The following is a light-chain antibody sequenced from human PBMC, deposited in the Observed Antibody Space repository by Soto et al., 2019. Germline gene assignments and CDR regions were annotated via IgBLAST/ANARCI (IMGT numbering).Light chain of an antibody. V-gene: IGLV2-11*01. Sequence: QSALTQPRSVSGSPGQSGTISCTGTSSDVGGYNYVSWYQQHPGKAPKLMIYDVSKRPSGVPDRFSGSKSGNTASLTISGLQAEDEADYYCCSYAGSYTHVVFGGGTKLTVL. J-gene: IGLJ2*01. CDR2: DVS. CDR1: SSDVGGYNY. CDR3: CSYAGSYTHVV.